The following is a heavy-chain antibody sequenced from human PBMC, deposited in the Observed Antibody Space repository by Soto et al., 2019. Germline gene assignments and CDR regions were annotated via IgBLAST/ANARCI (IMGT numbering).Heavy chain of an antibody. J-gene: IGHJ3*02. CDR3: ARDRGRGYSHGYHAFDI. D-gene: IGHD5-18*01. CDR1: AFTLSSYA. V-gene: IGHV3-30-3*01. CDR2: ISYDGSNK. Sequence: GRCMRLSWAPSAFTLSSYAMHWVRQAPSKGLEWVAAISYDGSNKYYADSVKGRFTIPRDNSKNTLYLQMNSLRAKDMAVYYCARDRGRGYSHGYHAFDIWGQGTMVTVSS.